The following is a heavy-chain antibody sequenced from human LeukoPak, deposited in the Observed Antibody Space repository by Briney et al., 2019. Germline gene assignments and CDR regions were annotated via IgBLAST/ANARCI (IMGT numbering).Heavy chain of an antibody. J-gene: IGHJ4*02. CDR1: GFTFSSYS. CDR3: ARGPPRTYYDFWSGYLRCDY. Sequence: GESLRLSCAASGFTFSSYSMNWVRQAPSKGLEWVSSISSSSSYIYYADSVKGRFTISRDNAKNSLYLQMNSLRAEDTAVYYCARGPPRTYYDFWSGYLRCDYWGQGTLVTVSS. CDR2: ISSSSSYI. D-gene: IGHD3-3*01. V-gene: IGHV3-21*01.